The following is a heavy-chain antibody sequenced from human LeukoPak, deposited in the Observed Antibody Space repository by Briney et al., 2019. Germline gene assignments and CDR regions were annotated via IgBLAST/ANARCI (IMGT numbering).Heavy chain of an antibody. D-gene: IGHD2-21*02. CDR3: ARRVVVVTANDKSDAFDV. J-gene: IGHJ3*01. CDR1: GGSISSYY. CDR2: IYYTGSS. V-gene: IGHV4-59*01. Sequence: SETLSLTCTVSGGSISSYYWNWIRQPPGEGLDWIGYIYYTGSSNYNPSLKSRVTISLDTSKNQFSLKLSSVTAADTAVYYCARRVVVVTANDKSDAFDVWGQGTVVTVSS.